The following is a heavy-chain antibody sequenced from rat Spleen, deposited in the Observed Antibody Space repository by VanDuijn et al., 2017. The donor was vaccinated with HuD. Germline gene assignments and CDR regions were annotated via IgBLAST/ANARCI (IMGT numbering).Heavy chain of an antibody. V-gene: IGHV5-25*01. CDR1: GFTFSNYD. D-gene: IGHD4-3*01. Sequence: EVQLVESGGGLVQPGRSLKLSCAASGFTFSNYDMAWVRQVPTKGLEWVASIRNGGGGTYYPDSVKGRFTISRDNVKSTLYLQMDSMRSEDTAIYYWASPPPTDNSGTHWFIYWGQGILVTVSS. CDR3: ASPPPTDNSGTHWFIY. J-gene: IGHJ3*01. CDR2: IRNGGGGT.